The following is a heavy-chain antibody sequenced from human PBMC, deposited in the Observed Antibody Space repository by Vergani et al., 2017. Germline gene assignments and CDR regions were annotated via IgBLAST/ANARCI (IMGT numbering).Heavy chain of an antibody. CDR1: GFTFSNAW. CDR2: NKSKTDGGPI. V-gene: IGHV3-15*01. D-gene: IGHD2-15*01. Sequence: EVQLVESGGGLVKPGGSLRLSCAASGFTFSNAWMSWVRQAPGKGLEWVGRNKSKTDGGPIDYAAPVKGRFTISRDDSKNTLYLEMNSLKTEDTAVYYCTTDVVVVAATSGGYFDYWGQGTLVTVSS. J-gene: IGHJ4*02. CDR3: TTDVVVVAATSGGYFDY.